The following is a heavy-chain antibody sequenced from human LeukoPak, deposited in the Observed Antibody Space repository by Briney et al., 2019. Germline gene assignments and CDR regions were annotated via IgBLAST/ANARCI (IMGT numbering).Heavy chain of an antibody. CDR3: AREGTSGTHLNWFGP. CDR2: IYGSGST. Sequence: PSETLSLTCTVSGGSISSYYWSWIRQPPGKGLEWIGHIYGSGSTNYNPSLKSRVTLSVDTSKNQFSLKLSSVTAAGTAVHYCAREGTSGTHLNWFGPWGQGTLVTVSS. D-gene: IGHD1-1*01. V-gene: IGHV4-59*01. J-gene: IGHJ5*02. CDR1: GGSISSYY.